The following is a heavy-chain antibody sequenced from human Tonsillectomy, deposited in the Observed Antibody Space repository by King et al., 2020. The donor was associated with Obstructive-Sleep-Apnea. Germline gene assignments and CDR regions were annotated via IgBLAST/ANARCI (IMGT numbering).Heavy chain of an antibody. Sequence: QLQESGPGLVKPSETLSLTCTVSGGSISNSSYYWGWIRQPPGKGLEWIGSIYYSGNTYYNPSLKSRVTISVDTSKNQFSLKRSSVTAADTAVYYCARYPGYSSGYFRHWGQGTLVTVSS. CDR1: GGSISNSSYY. CDR3: ARYPGYSSGYFRH. J-gene: IGHJ1*01. V-gene: IGHV4-39*07. CDR2: IYYSGNT. D-gene: IGHD6-19*01.